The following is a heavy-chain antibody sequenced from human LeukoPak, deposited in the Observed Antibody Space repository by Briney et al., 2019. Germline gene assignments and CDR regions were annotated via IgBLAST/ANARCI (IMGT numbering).Heavy chain of an antibody. V-gene: IGHV4-34*01. CDR1: DDSITMYY. J-gene: IGHJ4*02. Sequence: SETLSLTCSVSDDSITMYYWTWIRQPPGKGLEWIGEINHSGRTNYSPSLKSRVTISVDTSNKQFSLKLSSVTAADTAVYYCATESGFNDYWGQGTLVTVSS. CDR3: ATESGFNDY. CDR2: INHSGRT. D-gene: IGHD3-3*01.